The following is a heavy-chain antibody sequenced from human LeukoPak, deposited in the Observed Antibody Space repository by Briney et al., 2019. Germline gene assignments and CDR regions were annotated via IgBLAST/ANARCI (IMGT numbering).Heavy chain of an antibody. V-gene: IGHV3-7*03. CDR3: AKDSHWILFDD. Sequence: PGGSLRLSCAASGFSFSSYWMSWVRQAPGKGLEWVANIKQDGSEKYYVDSVKGRFTISRDNAKNSLYLQMNSLRAEDMAVYYCAKDSHWILFDDWGQGTLVTVSS. CDR1: GFSFSSYW. J-gene: IGHJ4*02. CDR2: IKQDGSEK. D-gene: IGHD2-2*03.